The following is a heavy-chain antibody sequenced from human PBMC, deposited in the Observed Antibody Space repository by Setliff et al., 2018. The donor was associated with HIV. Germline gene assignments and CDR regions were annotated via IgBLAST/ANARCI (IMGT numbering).Heavy chain of an antibody. CDR3: ARVGLAYSGDMDV. J-gene: IGHJ6*03. D-gene: IGHD2-21*01. CDR1: SGSISSSNW. Sequence: PSETLSLTCAVSSGSISSSNWWSWVRQPPGKELEWIGEIYHSGSTNYNPSLKSRVTISVDTSQDQFSLRLTSVTAADTAVYFCARVGLAYSGDMDVWGKGTTVTVSS. CDR2: IYHSGST. V-gene: IGHV4-4*02.